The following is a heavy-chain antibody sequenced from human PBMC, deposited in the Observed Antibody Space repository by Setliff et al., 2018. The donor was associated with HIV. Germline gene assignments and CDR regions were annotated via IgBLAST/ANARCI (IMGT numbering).Heavy chain of an antibody. CDR1: EFTFSNAW. CDR2: VKSKTDGGTT. D-gene: IGHD4-17*01. V-gene: IGHV3-15*01. CDR3: TSLMTAVVY. Sequence: GGSLRLSCAASEFTFSNAWMSWVRQAPGKGLEWVGRVKSKTDGGTTEYPAPVKGRFTISRDDSKNTLYLQMNSLKTEDTAVCYCTSLMTAVVYWGQGTMVTVSS. J-gene: IGHJ4*02.